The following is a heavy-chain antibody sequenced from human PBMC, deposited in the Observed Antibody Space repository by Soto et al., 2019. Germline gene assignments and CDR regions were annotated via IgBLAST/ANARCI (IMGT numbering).Heavy chain of an antibody. D-gene: IGHD3-10*01. J-gene: IGHJ6*02. CDR3: ARLPKALAYGSGPGDGMDV. CDR1: GYSFNNYC. V-gene: IGHV5-10-1*01. Sequence: PGESLKISCKGSGYSFNNYCISWVLQRPGKGLEWMGRIDPSDSYTNYGPSFQGHVTISADKSISTAYLQWSSLKASDTAMYYCARLPKALAYGSGPGDGMDVWGQGTTVTVSS. CDR2: IDPSDSYT.